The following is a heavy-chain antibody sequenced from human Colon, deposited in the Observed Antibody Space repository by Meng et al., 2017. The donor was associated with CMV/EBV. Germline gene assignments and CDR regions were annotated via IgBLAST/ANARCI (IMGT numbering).Heavy chain of an antibody. CDR3: ARVRPDEIVVVPAPGYYYYYGMDV. CDR1: GYTFTGYY. Sequence: ASVKVSCKASGYTFTGYYMHWVRQAPGQGLEWMGWINPNSGGTNYAQKFQGRVTMTRDTSISTAYMELSRLRSDDTAVYYCARVRPDEIVVVPAPGYYYYYGMDVWGQGTTVTVPS. V-gene: IGHV1-2*02. J-gene: IGHJ6*02. D-gene: IGHD2-2*01. CDR2: INPNSGGT.